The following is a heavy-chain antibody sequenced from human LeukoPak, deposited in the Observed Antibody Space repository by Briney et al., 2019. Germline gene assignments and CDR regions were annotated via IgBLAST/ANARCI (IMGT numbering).Heavy chain of an antibody. CDR3: ARDDSSGYSFLGY. CDR1: RGTFSSYA. D-gene: IGHD3-22*01. CDR2: IIPIFGTA. V-gene: IGHV1-69*01. Sequence: GSSVKVSCKASRGTFSSYAISWVRQAPGQGLEWMGGIIPIFGTANYAQKFQGRVTITADESTSTAYMELSSLRSEDTAVYYCARDDSSGYSFLGYWGQGTLVTVSS. J-gene: IGHJ4*02.